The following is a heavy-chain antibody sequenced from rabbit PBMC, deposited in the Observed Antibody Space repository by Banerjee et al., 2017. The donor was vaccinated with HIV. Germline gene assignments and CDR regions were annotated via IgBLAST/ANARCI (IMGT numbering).Heavy chain of an antibody. CDR1: GFDFSSSYW. D-gene: IGHD1-1*01. CDR3: ARGYASSSGYYTYLYL. V-gene: IGHV1S45*01. Sequence: QQQLVESGGGLVQPEGSLTLTCKASGFDFSSSYWICWVRQAPGKGPEWIACIYVGSSGNTYYASWAKGRFTISRSTSLNTVTLQMTGLTAADTATYFCARGYASSSGYYTYLYLWGPGTLVTVS. CDR2: IYVGSSGNT. J-gene: IGHJ6*01.